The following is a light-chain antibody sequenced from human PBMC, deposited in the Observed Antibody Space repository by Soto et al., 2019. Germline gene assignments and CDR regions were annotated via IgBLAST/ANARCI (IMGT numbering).Light chain of an antibody. CDR3: GSWDSSLSAYV. Sequence: QSVLTQPPSGSAAPGQKVTISCSGSSSNIGGNSVSWYQQRPGTAPKLLIYDDDKRPSGIPDRFSGSKSGTSATLGITGFHTGDEADYYCGSWDSSLSAYVFGTGTKVTVL. V-gene: IGLV1-51*01. J-gene: IGLJ1*01. CDR1: SSNIGGNS. CDR2: DDD.